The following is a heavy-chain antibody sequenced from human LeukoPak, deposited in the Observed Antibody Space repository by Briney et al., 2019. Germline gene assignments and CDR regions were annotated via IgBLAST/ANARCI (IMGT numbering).Heavy chain of an antibody. Sequence: ASVKVSCKASGYTFTSYGISWVRQAPGQGPEWMGWISAYNGNTNYAQKLQGRVTMTTDTSTSTAYMELRSLRSDDTAVYYCARDSRFDSSGYRHVLWFFDLGGRGTLVTVSS. D-gene: IGHD3-22*01. V-gene: IGHV1-18*01. CDR3: ARDSRFDSSGYRHVLWFFDL. J-gene: IGHJ2*01. CDR2: ISAYNGNT. CDR1: GYTFTSYG.